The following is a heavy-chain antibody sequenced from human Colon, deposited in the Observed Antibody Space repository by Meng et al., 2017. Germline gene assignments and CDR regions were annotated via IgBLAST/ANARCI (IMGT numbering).Heavy chain of an antibody. CDR1: GYTFTDYY. CDR2: INPNGGNT. V-gene: IGHV1-2*06. D-gene: IGHD6-19*01. J-gene: IGHJ4*02. CDR3: ARGKGIAVARGSFDY. Sequence: QGHQVQSGAEVKKPGASVTVSCKASGYTFTDYYMHWVRQAPGQGLEWMGRINPNGGNTDYAQKFKGRVTMTSDTSTSTVYMDLSSLRSEDTAIYYCARGKGIAVARGSFDYWGQGILVTVSS.